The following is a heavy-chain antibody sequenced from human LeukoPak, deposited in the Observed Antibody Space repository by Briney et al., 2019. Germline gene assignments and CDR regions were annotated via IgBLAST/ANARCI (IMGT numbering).Heavy chain of an antibody. J-gene: IGHJ4*02. Sequence: ASVKVSCKASGYTFTSYAMNWVRQAPGQGLEWMGWINTNTGNPTYAQGFTGRVVFSLDTSVSTAYLQISSLKAEDTAVYYCARVEVDDYVWGSYRSLSYWGQGTLVTVSS. V-gene: IGHV7-4-1*02. CDR3: ARVEVDDYVWGSYRSLSY. CDR2: INTNTGNP. CDR1: GYTFTSYA. D-gene: IGHD3-16*02.